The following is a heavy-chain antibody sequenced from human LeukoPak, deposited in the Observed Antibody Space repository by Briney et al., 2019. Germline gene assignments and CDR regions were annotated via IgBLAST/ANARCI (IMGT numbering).Heavy chain of an antibody. D-gene: IGHD3-10*01. V-gene: IGHV4-34*01. Sequence: SETLSLTCAVYGGSFSGYYWSWIRQPPGKGLEWIGEINHSGSTNYNPSLKSRVTISVDTSKNQFSLKLSSVTAADTAVYYCARRGRRNGSGSYNSRYAFDIWGQGTMVTVSS. CDR1: GGSFSGYY. J-gene: IGHJ3*02. CDR3: ARRGRRNGSGSYNSRYAFDI. CDR2: INHSGST.